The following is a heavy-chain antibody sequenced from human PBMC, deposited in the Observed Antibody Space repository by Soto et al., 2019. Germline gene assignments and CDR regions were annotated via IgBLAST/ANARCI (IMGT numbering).Heavy chain of an antibody. J-gene: IGHJ4*02. CDR2: IIPIFGTA. D-gene: IGHD2-15*01. V-gene: IGHV1-69*06. CDR3: ARGTVGCSGGSCYPYYFDY. CDR1: GGTFSSYA. Sequence: QVQLVQSGAEVKKPGSSVKVSCKASGGTFSSYAISWVRQAPGQGLEWMGGIIPIFGTANYAQKFQGRVTITADKSTSTAYMELSSLRSEDTAVYCCARGTVGCSGGSCYPYYFDYWGQGTLVTVSS.